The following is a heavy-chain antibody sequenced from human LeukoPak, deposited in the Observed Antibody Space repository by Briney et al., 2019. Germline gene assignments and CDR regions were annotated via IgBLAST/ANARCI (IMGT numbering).Heavy chain of an antibody. CDR1: GFTFSSYS. Sequence: GGSLRLSCAASGFTFSSYSMNWVRQAPGKGLEWVSSISSSSSYIYYADSVKGRFTISRDNAKNSLYLQMNSLRAEDTAMYYCARDRAIFGVVTNPPHWGQGTLVTVSS. J-gene: IGHJ4*02. D-gene: IGHD3-3*01. CDR3: ARDRAIFGVVTNPPH. CDR2: ISSSSSYI. V-gene: IGHV3-21*01.